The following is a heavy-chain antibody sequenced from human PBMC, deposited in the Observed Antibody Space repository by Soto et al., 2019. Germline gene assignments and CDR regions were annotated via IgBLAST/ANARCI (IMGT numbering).Heavy chain of an antibody. CDR2: ISSSGSSI. CDR3: ARVRFGEWGYAMDV. J-gene: IGHJ6*02. D-gene: IGHD3-10*01. CDR1: GLTFSDCY. V-gene: IGHV3-11*01. Sequence: QVQLVESGGGLVKPGGSLRLSCAASGLTFSDCYMNWIRQAPGKGLEWVLYISSSGSSINYAGSVKGRFTISRDNAKNSLYLQMNSLRAEDTAMYYCARVRFGEWGYAMDVWGQGTTVTVSS.